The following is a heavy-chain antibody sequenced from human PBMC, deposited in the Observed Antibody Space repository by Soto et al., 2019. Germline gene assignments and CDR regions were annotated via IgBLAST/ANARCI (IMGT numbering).Heavy chain of an antibody. V-gene: IGHV3-66*04. CDR1: GFTVSSNY. D-gene: IGHD6-19*01. Sequence: GXSLRLSCAASGFTVSSNYLSWFRQAPGKGLEWVSIIYSSGSTYYADSVKGRFTISRDNSKNTLYLQMNSLRVEDTAVHYCARHPSIVVPGTADYWGQGTLVTVSS. CDR2: IYSSGST. CDR3: ARHPSIVVPGTADY. J-gene: IGHJ4*02.